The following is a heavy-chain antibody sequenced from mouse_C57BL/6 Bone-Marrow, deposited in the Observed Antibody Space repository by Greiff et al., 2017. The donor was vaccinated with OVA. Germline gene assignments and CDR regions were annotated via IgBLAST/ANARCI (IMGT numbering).Heavy chain of an antibody. CDR2: IYPGSGNT. CDR3: ARGGITTVVGDY. Sequence: QVQLQQSGAELVRPGASVKLSCKASGYTFTDYYINWVKQRPGQGLEWIARIYPGSGNTYYNEKFKGKATLTAEKSSCTAYMQLSSLTSEDSAVDFCARGGITTVVGDYWGQGTTLTVSS. J-gene: IGHJ2*01. D-gene: IGHD1-1*01. CDR1: GYTFTDYY. V-gene: IGHV1-76*01.